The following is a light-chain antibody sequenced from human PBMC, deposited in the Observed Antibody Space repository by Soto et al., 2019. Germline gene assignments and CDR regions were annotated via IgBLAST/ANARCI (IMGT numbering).Light chain of an antibody. J-gene: IGKJ4*01. CDR3: QQYNRYSLT. CDR2: DSS. V-gene: IGKV1-5*01. CDR1: QSISSW. Sequence: DIQMTQSPSTLSASVGDRVTITCRASQSISSWLAWYQQKPGKAPKLLIYDSSSLESGVPSRFSDSGSDTEFTLTINNLQPDDFATYHCQQYNRYSLTFGGGTKVDIK.